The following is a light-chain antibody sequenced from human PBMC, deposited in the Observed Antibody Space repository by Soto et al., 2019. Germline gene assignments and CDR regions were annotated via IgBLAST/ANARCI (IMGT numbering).Light chain of an antibody. Sequence: EIVLTQSPGTQSLSPGERATLSCRASQSVAGSSLAWYQQKPGQAPRLLIYGASSRATGIPARFSGSGSGTDFTLIISRLEAEDFAVYFWQQNGSSPLTVGGGNRADIK. CDR2: GAS. V-gene: IGKV3-20*01. CDR1: QSVAGSS. J-gene: IGKJ4*01. CDR3: QQNGSSPLT.